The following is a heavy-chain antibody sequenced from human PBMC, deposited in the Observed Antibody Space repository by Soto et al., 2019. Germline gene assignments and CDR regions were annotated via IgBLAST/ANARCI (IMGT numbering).Heavy chain of an antibody. Sequence: QVQLVQSGAEVKKPGSSVKVSCKASGGTFSSYAISWVRQAPGQGLEWMGGIIPIFGTANYAQKFQGRVTITADESTSRAYMELSSLRSEDTAVYYCARETISIAANWFDPWGQGTLVTVSS. J-gene: IGHJ5*02. D-gene: IGHD6-6*01. V-gene: IGHV1-69*01. CDR2: IIPIFGTA. CDR3: ARETISIAANWFDP. CDR1: GGTFSSYA.